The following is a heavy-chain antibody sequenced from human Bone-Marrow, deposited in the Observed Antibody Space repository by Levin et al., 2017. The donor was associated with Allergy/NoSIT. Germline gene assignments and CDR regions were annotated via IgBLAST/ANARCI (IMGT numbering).Heavy chain of an antibody. J-gene: IGHJ3*02. CDR3: ARRYASGTYDAFDI. D-gene: IGHD1-26*01. Sequence: SETLSLTCSVSGASINNNNYYWAWIRQPAGKGLEFIGRIYYTGSTYYNASLKSRVTMSVDTSKNLFSLRLSSVTAVDTAVYFCARRYASGTYDAFDIWGQGTMVTVSS. CDR1: GASINNNNYY. CDR2: IYYTGST. V-gene: IGHV4-39*07.